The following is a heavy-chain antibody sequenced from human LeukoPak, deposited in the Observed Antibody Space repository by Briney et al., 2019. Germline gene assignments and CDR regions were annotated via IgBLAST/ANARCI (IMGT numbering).Heavy chain of an antibody. Sequence: PGGSLRLSCAASGFTFSSYAMSWVRQAPGKGLEWVSAIRGSGGSTYYADSVKGRFTISRDNSKNTLYLQMNSLRAEDTAVYYCAKDLSSGSYYYFDYWGQGTLVTVSS. V-gene: IGHV3-23*01. D-gene: IGHD1-26*01. J-gene: IGHJ4*02. CDR2: IRGSGGST. CDR1: GFTFSSYA. CDR3: AKDLSSGSYYYFDY.